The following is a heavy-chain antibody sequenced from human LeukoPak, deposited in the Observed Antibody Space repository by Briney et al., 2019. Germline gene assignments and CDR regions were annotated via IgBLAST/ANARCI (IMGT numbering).Heavy chain of an antibody. CDR1: GGSISSSNW. CDR3: ARGTIVAWQLPPQYYFNY. CDR2: IYHSGST. Sequence: PSGTLSLTCAVSGGSISSSNWWSWVRQPPGKGLEWIGEIYHSGSTNYNPSLKSRVTISLDKSKNQFSLQLSSVTAADTAVYYCARGTIVAWQLPPQYYFNYWGQGTLVTVSS. D-gene: IGHD2-15*01. V-gene: IGHV4-4*02. J-gene: IGHJ4*02.